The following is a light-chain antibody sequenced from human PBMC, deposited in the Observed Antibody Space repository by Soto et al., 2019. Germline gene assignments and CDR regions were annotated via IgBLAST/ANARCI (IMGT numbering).Light chain of an antibody. CDR2: GAS. CDR1: QSVSSSY. J-gene: IGKJ5*01. V-gene: IGKV3-20*01. Sequence: TQSPSTLSLSPWEIATLSCRASQSVSSSYLAWYQPKPGQAPRLLIYGASSRATGIPDRFSGSGSGTDFTLTISRLEPEDFAVYYCQQYGSSPLTCGQGTRLEIK. CDR3: QQYGSSPLT.